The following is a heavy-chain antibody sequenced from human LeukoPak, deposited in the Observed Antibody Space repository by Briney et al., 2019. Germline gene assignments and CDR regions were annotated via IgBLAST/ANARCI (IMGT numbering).Heavy chain of an antibody. CDR3: AKSPAHYDFHY. CDR2: VSGSGGST. D-gene: IGHD3-3*01. Sequence: PGRSLRLSCAASGFTFSSYAMSWVRQAPGKGLEWVSAVSGSGGSTYYADSVKGRFTISRDNSKNTLYLQMNSLRAEDTAVYYCAKSPAHYDFHYWGQGTLVTVSS. V-gene: IGHV3-23*01. J-gene: IGHJ4*02. CDR1: GFTFSSYA.